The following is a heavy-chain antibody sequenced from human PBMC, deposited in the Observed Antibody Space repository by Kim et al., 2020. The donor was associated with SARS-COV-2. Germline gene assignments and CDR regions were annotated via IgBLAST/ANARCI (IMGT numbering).Heavy chain of an antibody. CDR3: ATGPVAGTTNWFDP. V-gene: IGHV1-24*01. CDR2: FDPEDGET. CDR1: GYTLIELS. Sequence: ASVKVSCKVSGYTLIELSMHWVRQAPGKGLEWMGGFDPEDGETIYAQKFQGRVTMTEDTSTDTAYMELSSLRSEDTAVYYCATGPVAGTTNWFDPWGQGTLVTVPS. J-gene: IGHJ5*02. D-gene: IGHD6-19*01.